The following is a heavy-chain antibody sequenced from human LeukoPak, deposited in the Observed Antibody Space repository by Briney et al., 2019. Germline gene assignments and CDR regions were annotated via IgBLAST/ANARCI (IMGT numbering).Heavy chain of an antibody. D-gene: IGHD6-13*01. CDR1: GFTFSSYW. CDR2: IKQDGSEK. J-gene: IGHJ5*02. CDR3: ARDFRGVAAAEPYNWFDP. V-gene: IGHV3-7*01. Sequence: GGSLRLSCAASGFTFSSYWISWVRQAPGKGLEWVANIKQDGSEKYYVDSVKGRFTISRDNAKNSLYLQMNSLRAEDTAVYYCARDFRGVAAAEPYNWFDPWGQGTLVTVSS.